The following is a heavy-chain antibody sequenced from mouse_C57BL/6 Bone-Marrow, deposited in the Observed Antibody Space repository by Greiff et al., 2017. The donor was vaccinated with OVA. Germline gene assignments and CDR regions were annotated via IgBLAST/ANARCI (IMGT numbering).Heavy chain of an antibody. Sequence: EVKVVESGEGLVKPGGSLKLSCAASGFTFSSYAMSWVRQTPEKRLEWVAYISSGGDYIYYADTVKGRFTISRDNARNTLYLQMSSLKSEDTAMYYCTASYYDYSLYYFDYWGQGTTLTVSS. V-gene: IGHV5-9-1*02. CDR1: GFTFSSYA. J-gene: IGHJ2*01. CDR2: ISSGGDYI. CDR3: TASYYDYSLYYFDY. D-gene: IGHD2-4*01.